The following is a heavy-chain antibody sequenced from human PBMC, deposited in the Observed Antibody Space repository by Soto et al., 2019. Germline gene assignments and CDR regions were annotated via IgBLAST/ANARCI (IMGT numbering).Heavy chain of an antibody. CDR3: ARSRYSSGWSNYYYGMDV. J-gene: IGHJ6*02. CDR1: GFTASSNY. V-gene: IGHV3-66*01. Sequence: PGGSLRLSCAASGFTASSNYMSWVRQAPGKGLEWVSVIYSGGSTYYADSVKGRFTISRDNSKNTLYLQMNSLRAEDTAVYYCARSRYSSGWSNYYYGMDVWGQGTTVTVSS. D-gene: IGHD6-19*01. CDR2: IYSGGST.